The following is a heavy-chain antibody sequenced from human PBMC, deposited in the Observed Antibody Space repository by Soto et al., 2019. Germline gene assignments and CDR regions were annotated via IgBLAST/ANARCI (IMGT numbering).Heavy chain of an antibody. CDR3: ARAPLTSIGFAYGMDV. V-gene: IGHV4-31*03. J-gene: IGHJ6*02. CDR2: IYYSGST. Sequence: QVQLQESGPGLVKPSQTLSLTCTVSGGSISSGDYYWNWIRQHPGKGLEWIGYIYYSGSTYYNPSQQSRVSISVDTSRNQFSLKLSSVTAADTAVYYCARAPLTSIGFAYGMDVWGQGTTVTVSS. CDR1: GGSISSGDYY. D-gene: IGHD3-10*01.